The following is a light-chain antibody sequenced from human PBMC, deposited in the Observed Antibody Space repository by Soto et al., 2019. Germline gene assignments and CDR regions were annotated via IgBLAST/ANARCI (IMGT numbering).Light chain of an antibody. CDR3: CSYAGSDSYV. J-gene: IGLJ1*01. CDR1: SSDVGGYNY. CDR2: DVS. V-gene: IGLV2-11*01. Sequence: QSALAQPRSVSGSPGQSVTISCTGTSSDVGGYNYVSWYQQHPGKAPKLMIYDVSERPSGVPDRFSGSKSRNTASLTISGLQAEDEADYYCCSYAGSDSYVFGTGTKVTVL.